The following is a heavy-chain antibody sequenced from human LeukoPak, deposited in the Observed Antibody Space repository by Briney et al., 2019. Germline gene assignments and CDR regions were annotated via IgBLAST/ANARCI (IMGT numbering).Heavy chain of an antibody. CDR3: RRVFHSGYYYDSSGYYLYYFDY. CDR2: INHGGSN. V-gene: IGHV4-34*01. J-gene: IGHJ4*02. D-gene: IGHD3-22*01. Sequence: SETLSLTCAVYGGSFSGYYWSWVRQPPGKGLEWIGEINHGGSNNYNPSSKSRVTIPVETSKNQSSLKLSSVTAADATVVYCRRVFHSGYYYDSSGYYLYYFDYWGQGTLVTVSS. CDR1: GGSFSGYY.